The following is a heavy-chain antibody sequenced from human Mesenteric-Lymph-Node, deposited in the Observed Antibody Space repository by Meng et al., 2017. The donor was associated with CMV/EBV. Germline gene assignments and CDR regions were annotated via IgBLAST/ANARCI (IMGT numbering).Heavy chain of an antibody. V-gene: IGHV4-39*07. D-gene: IGHD2-2*02. Sequence: GPLRLSCAVSGDSVNTPSYYWSWIRQPPGKGLEWIGSIYYSGSTYYNPSLKSRVTISVDTSKNQFSLKLSSVTAADTAVYYCARGGGSDIVVVPAAIKYYYGMDVWGQGTTVTVSS. CDR3: ARGGGSDIVVVPAAIKYYYGMDV. J-gene: IGHJ6*02. CDR1: GDSVNTPSYY. CDR2: IYYSGST.